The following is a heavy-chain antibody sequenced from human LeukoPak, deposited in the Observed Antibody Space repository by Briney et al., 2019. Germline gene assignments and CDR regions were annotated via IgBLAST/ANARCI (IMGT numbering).Heavy chain of an antibody. CDR2: ISAYNDNT. Sequence: ASVKVSCKASGYTFTSYGISWVRQAPGQGLEWMGWISAYNDNTNYAQKLQGRVTMTTDTSTSTAYMELRSLRSDDTAVYYCARDRGDYVWGSYRSFDYWGQGTLVTVSS. V-gene: IGHV1-18*01. CDR1: GYTFTSYG. CDR3: ARDRGDYVWGSYRSFDY. J-gene: IGHJ4*02. D-gene: IGHD3-16*02.